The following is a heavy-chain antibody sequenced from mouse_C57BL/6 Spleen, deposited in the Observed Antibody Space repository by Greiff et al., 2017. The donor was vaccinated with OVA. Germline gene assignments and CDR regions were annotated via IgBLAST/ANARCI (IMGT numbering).Heavy chain of an antibody. CDR1: GYAFTNYL. V-gene: IGHV1-54*01. CDR3: ARRNDGSAWFAY. CDR2: INPGSGGT. D-gene: IGHD2-3*01. Sequence: QVQLKQSGAELVRPGTSVKVSCKASGYAFTNYLIEWVKQRPGQGLEWIGVINPGSGGTNYNEKFKGKATLTADKSSSTAYMQLSSLTSEDSAVYFCARRNDGSAWFAYWGQGTLVTVSA. J-gene: IGHJ3*01.